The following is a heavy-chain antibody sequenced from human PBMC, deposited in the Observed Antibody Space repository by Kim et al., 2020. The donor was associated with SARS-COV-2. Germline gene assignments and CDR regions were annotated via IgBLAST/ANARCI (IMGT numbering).Heavy chain of an antibody. Sequence: GKGRLTISRDNSKNTLYLQMNSLRAEDTAVYYCATAGYCSSTSCYRGLDYWGQGTLVTVSS. J-gene: IGHJ4*02. D-gene: IGHD2-2*03. CDR3: ATAGYCSSTSCYRGLDY. V-gene: IGHV3-23*01.